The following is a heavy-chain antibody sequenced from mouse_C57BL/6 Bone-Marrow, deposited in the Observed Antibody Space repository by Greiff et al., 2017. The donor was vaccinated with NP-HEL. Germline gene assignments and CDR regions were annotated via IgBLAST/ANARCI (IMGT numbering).Heavy chain of an antibody. CDR1: GFSLTSSG. J-gene: IGHJ4*01. CDR3: AKNGYGSRPRMDD. D-gene: IGHD1-1*01. Sequence: QVQLKESGPGLVQPSQSLSITCTVSGFSLTSSGVHWVRQPPGKGLEWLGVLWSGGSTDYNAAFISSLSISKANYKSQVFFKMNRLQADDTAIYYCAKNGYGSRPRMDDWGQGTSVTVAS. CDR2: LWSGGST. V-gene: IGHV2-4*01.